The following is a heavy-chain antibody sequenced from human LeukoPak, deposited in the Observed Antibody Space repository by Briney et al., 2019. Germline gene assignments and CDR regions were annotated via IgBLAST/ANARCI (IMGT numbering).Heavy chain of an antibody. CDR3: ARGSVREYCGGDCYSNYFDY. CDR1: GGTFSSYA. J-gene: IGHJ4*02. Sequence: SVKVSCKASGGTFSSYAISWVRQAPGQGLEWMGGIIPIFGTANYAQKFQGRVTITTDESTSTAYMELSSLRSEDTAVYYCARGSVREYCGGDCYSNYFDYWGQGTLVTVSS. D-gene: IGHD2-21*01. V-gene: IGHV1-69*05. CDR2: IIPIFGTA.